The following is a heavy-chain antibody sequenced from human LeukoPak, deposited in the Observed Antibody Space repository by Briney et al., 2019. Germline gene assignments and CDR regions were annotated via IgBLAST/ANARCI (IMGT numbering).Heavy chain of an antibody. CDR3: ARDIGAAAGTSGWFDP. CDR1: GGSISSGGYY. Sequence: SETLSLTCTVSGGSISSGGYYWSWIRQHPGKGLEWLGYIYYSGSTYYNPSLKSRVTISVDTSKNQFSLKLSSVTAADTAVYYCARDIGAAAGTSGWFDPWGQGTLVTVSS. J-gene: IGHJ5*02. CDR2: IYYSGST. D-gene: IGHD6-13*01. V-gene: IGHV4-31*03.